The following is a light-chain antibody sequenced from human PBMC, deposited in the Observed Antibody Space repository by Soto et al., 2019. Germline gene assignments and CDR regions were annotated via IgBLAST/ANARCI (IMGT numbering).Light chain of an antibody. CDR2: GAS. Sequence: IVLTQSPGTLSLSPGERATLSCRASQSVSSSYLAWYQQKPGQAPRLLIYGASSRATGIPDRFSGSGSGTDFTLTISRLEPEDFAVYYCQQYGCSPLTFGGGTKVEIK. CDR3: QQYGCSPLT. V-gene: IGKV3-20*01. J-gene: IGKJ4*01. CDR1: QSVSSSY.